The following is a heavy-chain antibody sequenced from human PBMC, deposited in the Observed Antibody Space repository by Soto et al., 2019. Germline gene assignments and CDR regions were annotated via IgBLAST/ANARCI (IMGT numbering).Heavy chain of an antibody. CDR1: GGSISSGGYS. CDR3: ARVPGL. J-gene: IGHJ2*01. Sequence: QLQLQESGSGLVKPSQTLSLTCAVSGGSISSGGYSWSWIRQPPGKGLEWIGYIERSGVTYYTTSLKIRVTKSVDRTKNQFYLNRSSVPAAETAVYYCARVPGLRGRVTLVTVSS. V-gene: IGHV4-30-2*01. CDR2: IERSGVT.